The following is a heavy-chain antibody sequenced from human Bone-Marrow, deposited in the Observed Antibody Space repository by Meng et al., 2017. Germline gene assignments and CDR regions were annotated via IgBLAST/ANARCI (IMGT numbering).Heavy chain of an antibody. Sequence: QVQLQESGPGLVKPSGTLSLTFTVSGGSISGSTWWTWVRQPPGKGLEWIGEIYHTGSTNYNPSLKSRVTISVDKSKNQFSLKLSSVTAADTAVYYCARSSEDGDYVSLFGYWGQGTLVTVSS. CDR1: GGSISGSTW. V-gene: IGHV4-4*02. J-gene: IGHJ4*02. CDR3: ARSSEDGDYVSLFGY. CDR2: IYHTGST. D-gene: IGHD4-17*01.